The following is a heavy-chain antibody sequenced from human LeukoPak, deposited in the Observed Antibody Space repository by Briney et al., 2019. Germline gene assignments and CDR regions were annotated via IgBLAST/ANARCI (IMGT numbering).Heavy chain of an antibody. CDR1: GGSISSYY. V-gene: IGHV4-59*01. D-gene: IGHD3-10*01. Sequence: SETLSLTCTVSGGSISSYYWSWIRQPPGKGLEWIGYVYYSGTTKYNPSLKSGVIISVDTSKNQFSLELSSVTPADTAVYYCARVLVRGAIYYFDLWGRGALVTVSS. CDR3: ARVLVRGAIYYFDL. CDR2: VYYSGTT. J-gene: IGHJ2*01.